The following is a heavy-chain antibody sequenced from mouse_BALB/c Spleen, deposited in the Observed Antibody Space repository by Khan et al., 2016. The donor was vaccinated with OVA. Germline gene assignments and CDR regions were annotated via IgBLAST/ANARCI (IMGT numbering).Heavy chain of an antibody. Sequence: QVQLKQSGAELVKPGASVKLSCKASGYTFTSYDINWVRQRPEQGLEWIGWMFPGAGSTKYNENFKGKATLTTDKSSSTAYMQLSRLTSEDSGAYVCARGGYGGFAYWGQGTLVTVSA. D-gene: IGHD2-14*01. J-gene: IGHJ3*01. CDR3: ARGGYGGFAY. CDR1: GYTFTSYD. V-gene: IGHV1-85*01. CDR2: MFPGAGST.